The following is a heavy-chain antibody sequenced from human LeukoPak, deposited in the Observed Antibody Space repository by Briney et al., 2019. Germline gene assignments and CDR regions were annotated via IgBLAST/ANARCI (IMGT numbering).Heavy chain of an antibody. Sequence: ASVKVSCKTSGYTFTDYYIHWARQAPGQGLEWMAWINPNSGATNYAQKFQGRVTMTRDTSISTAYMELSRLRSDDTAVYYCARDGGLDYWGQGTLVTVSS. D-gene: IGHD4-23*01. V-gene: IGHV1-2*02. CDR1: GYTFTDYY. CDR3: ARDGGLDY. CDR2: INPNSGAT. J-gene: IGHJ4*02.